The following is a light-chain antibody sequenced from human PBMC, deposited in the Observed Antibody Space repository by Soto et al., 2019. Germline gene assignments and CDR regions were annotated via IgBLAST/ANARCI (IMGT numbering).Light chain of an antibody. CDR2: DFS. Sequence: QSVLTQPASVSGSPGQSTTIFCTGTSSDVGTYNSVSWYQQHPGKVPELMIFDFSNRPSGISSRFSGSKSGNTASLTISGLQAEDEADYYCASYVGSSTYAFGTGTKVTVL. V-gene: IGLV2-14*03. J-gene: IGLJ1*01. CDR3: ASYVGSSTYA. CDR1: SSDVGTYNS.